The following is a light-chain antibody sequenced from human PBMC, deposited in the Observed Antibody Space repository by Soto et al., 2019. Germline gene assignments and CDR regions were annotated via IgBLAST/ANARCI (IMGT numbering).Light chain of an antibody. V-gene: IGKV1-27*01. CDR2: AAS. Sequence: DIQMTQSPSSLSASVGDRDTITCRASQGISNYLAWYQQKPGNVPKLLIYAASTLQSGVPSRFSSSGSGTDFTLTISILQPEDVATYYCQKYNSAPWTFGQGTKVEIK. CDR1: QGISNY. J-gene: IGKJ1*01. CDR3: QKYNSAPWT.